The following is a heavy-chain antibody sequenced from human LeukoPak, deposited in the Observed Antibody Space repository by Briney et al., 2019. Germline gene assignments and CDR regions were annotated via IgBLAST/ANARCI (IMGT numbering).Heavy chain of an antibody. V-gene: IGHV3-74*01. CDR2: INDGGTYT. CDR3: VGEIKIMGFRAFDY. D-gene: IGHD3-10*01. CDR1: GFAFSEYW. Sequence: PGGSLRLPCAGSGFAFSEYWMHWARQTPEKGLMWVSRINDGGTYTAYADSVKGRFAVSRDNAENTLYLQMDSLTVEDTGLYYCVGEIKIMGFRAFDYWGQGTPVTVSS. J-gene: IGHJ4*02.